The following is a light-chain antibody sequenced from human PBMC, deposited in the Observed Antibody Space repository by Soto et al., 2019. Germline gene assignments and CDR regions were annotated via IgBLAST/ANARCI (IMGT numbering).Light chain of an antibody. V-gene: IGLV2-14*03. CDR3: SSYASSSTPV. CDR2: DVS. J-gene: IGLJ2*01. Sequence: QSVLTQPASVSGSPGQSITISCTGTSSDVGGYNYVSWYQQHPGKAPKLMIYDVSDRPSGVSYRFSGSKSGNTASLTISGLQAEDEADYYCSSYASSSTPVFGGGTKLTVL. CDR1: SSDVGGYNY.